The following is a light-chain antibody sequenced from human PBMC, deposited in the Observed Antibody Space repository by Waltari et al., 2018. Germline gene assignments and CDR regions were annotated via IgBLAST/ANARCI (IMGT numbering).Light chain of an antibody. Sequence: DILLTQSPTSLSASIGDRVTITCQASQHISNYLHWYQRKPGKAPKLLIYDASDLEPGVPLRFSGTGYGASFTLTISSLQPEDVATYYCQQLDAFPDTFGQGTNLQIK. CDR2: DAS. CDR3: QQLDAFPDT. CDR1: QHISNY. J-gene: IGKJ2*01. V-gene: IGKV1-33*01.